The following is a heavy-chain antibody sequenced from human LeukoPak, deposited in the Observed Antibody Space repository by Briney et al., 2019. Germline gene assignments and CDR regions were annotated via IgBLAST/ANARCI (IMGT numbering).Heavy chain of an antibody. D-gene: IGHD3-16*01. CDR1: GGTFISYA. V-gene: IGHV1-69*06. CDR2: IIPIFGTA. Sequence: ASVKVSCKASGGTFISYAISWVRQAPGQGLEWMGGIIPIFGTANYAQKFQGRVTMTEDTSTDTAYMELSSLRSEDTAVYYCATSYDYVWGSHSNWFDPWGQGTLVTVSS. J-gene: IGHJ5*02. CDR3: ATSYDYVWGSHSNWFDP.